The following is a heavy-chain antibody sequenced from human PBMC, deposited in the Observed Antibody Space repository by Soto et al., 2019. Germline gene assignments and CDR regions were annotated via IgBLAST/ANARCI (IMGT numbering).Heavy chain of an antibody. J-gene: IGHJ4*02. D-gene: IGHD1-1*01. CDR1: GRPFSPYG. CDR2: IIPIFDTT. V-gene: IGHV1-69*06. CDR3: AREGRLPGTDGFDY. Sequence: SVKVCFKISGRPFSPYGISSVRQAPGQGLEWMGMIIPIFDTTNYAQKFQGRVTITADTSTSTAYMELSSLRSEETAVYYCAREGRLPGTDGFDYWGQGTLVTGSS.